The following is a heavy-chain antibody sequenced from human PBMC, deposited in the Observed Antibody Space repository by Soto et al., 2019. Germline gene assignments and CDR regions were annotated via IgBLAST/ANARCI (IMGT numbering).Heavy chain of an antibody. D-gene: IGHD3-10*01. J-gene: IGHJ4*02. CDR1: GFVFKDSS. V-gene: IGHV3-73*01. CDR2: IRDRAYNYAT. CDR3: TRLISAALDY. Sequence: EVLLVESGGGVVQPGGSLKLSCAASGFVFKDSSIHWVRQASGKGLEWVGRIRDRAYNYATAYTASVKGRFTVSRNESNNTENLKMDGLNTEDKAFYYFTRLISAALDYWGQGTLVTVSS.